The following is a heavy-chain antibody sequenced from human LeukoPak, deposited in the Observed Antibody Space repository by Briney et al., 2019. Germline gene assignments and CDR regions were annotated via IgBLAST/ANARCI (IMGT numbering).Heavy chain of an antibody. J-gene: IGHJ4*02. D-gene: IGHD6-6*01. Sequence: PSETLSLTCTVSGGSISSYYWSWIRQPAGKGLEWTGRIYSSGNTHYNPSLKSRVTMSVDTSKNQFSLKLSSVTAADTAVYYCARAAGYSSSSGEFDYWGQGTLVTVSS. CDR1: GGSISSYY. V-gene: IGHV4-4*07. CDR2: IYSSGNT. CDR3: ARAAGYSSSSGEFDY.